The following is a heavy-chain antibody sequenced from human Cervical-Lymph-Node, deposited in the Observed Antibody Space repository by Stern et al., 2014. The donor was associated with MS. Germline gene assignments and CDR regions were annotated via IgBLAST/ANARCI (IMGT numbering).Heavy chain of an antibody. Sequence: QMQLVQSGAEVKKPGASVKVSCKASGYTFTSYGISWVRQAPGQGLEWMGWISAYNGNTNYAQKLQGRVTMTTDTSTSTAYMELRSLRSDDTAVYYCARPGTYYYDSSGYPQDAFDIWGQGTMVTVSS. CDR1: GYTFTSYG. J-gene: IGHJ3*02. CDR2: ISAYNGNT. D-gene: IGHD3-22*01. CDR3: ARPGTYYYDSSGYPQDAFDI. V-gene: IGHV1-18*01.